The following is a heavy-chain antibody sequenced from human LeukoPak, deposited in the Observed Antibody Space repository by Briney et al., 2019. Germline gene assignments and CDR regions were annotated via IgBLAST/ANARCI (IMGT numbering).Heavy chain of an antibody. V-gene: IGHV3-66*01. CDR3: ARASDPWLQLT. CDR1: GFSVSSNY. D-gene: IGHD5-24*01. CDR2: IYSGGGT. J-gene: IGHJ5*02. Sequence: QPGGSLRLSCAASGFSVSSNYMNWVRQAPGKGLEWVSIIYSGGGTYYADSVKGRFTISRDNSKNTLDLQMNTMRAEDTAVYYCARASDPWLQLTWGQGTLVTVSS.